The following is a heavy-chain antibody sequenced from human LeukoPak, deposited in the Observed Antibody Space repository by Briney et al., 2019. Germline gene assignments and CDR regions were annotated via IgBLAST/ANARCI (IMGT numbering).Heavy chain of an antibody. J-gene: IGHJ4*02. CDR3: ASGSYGDPGPVAY. CDR2: IYYTGGT. D-gene: IGHD4-17*01. Sequence: SETLSLTCSVSGGSITSSSYYWGWIRQPPEKGLEWIGSIYYTGGTYYSPSLKSRVTISVDTSKNQFSLKLSSVTAADTAVYYCASGSYGDPGPVAYWGQGTLVTVSS. V-gene: IGHV4-39*01. CDR1: GGSITSSSYY.